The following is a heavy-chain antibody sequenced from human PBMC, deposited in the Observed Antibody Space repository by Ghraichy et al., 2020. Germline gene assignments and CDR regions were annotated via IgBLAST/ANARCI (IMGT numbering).Heavy chain of an antibody. Sequence: GGSLRISCAASGFTFNTHSMNWVRQAPGKGLEWVSYITSSSRTITYADSVKGRFTISRDNAQNSLYLQMNSLRDEDTAVYYCARGSKVVRFFYYDGMDVWGQGTTVTVSS. CDR3: ARGSKVVRFFYYDGMDV. CDR1: GFTFNTHS. D-gene: IGHD4-23*01. CDR2: ITSSSRTI. J-gene: IGHJ6*02. V-gene: IGHV3-48*02.